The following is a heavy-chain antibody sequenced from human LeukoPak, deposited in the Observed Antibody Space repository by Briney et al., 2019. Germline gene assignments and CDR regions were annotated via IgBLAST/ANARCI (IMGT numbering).Heavy chain of an antibody. CDR3: ARDVANYYGSGSYRNWFDP. V-gene: IGHV4-4*07. J-gene: IGHJ5*02. Sequence: PSETLSLTCTVSGGSISSYYWSWIRQPAGKGLEWIGRIYTSGSTNYNPSLKSRVTMSVDTSKNQFSLKLSSVTAADTAVYYCARDVANYYGSGSYRNWFDPWGQGTLVTVSS. CDR2: IYTSGST. CDR1: GGSISSYY. D-gene: IGHD3-10*01.